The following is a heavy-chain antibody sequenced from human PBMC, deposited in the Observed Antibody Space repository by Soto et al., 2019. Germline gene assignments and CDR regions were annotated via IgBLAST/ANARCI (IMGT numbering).Heavy chain of an antibody. Sequence: QVRLIQSGPEMMQPGASVRVSCTASGFTALSYAFHWVRQSPGQGPEWLGWLNGGVDGTSYSQRLQGRVTISLDTSTNTVYLEVKSLTSEDTAVYYCAREVKGVTSFDYWGQGTLVTVSS. CDR1: GFTALSYA. V-gene: IGHV1-3*01. D-gene: IGHD3-10*01. CDR2: LNGGVDGT. J-gene: IGHJ4*02. CDR3: AREVKGVTSFDY.